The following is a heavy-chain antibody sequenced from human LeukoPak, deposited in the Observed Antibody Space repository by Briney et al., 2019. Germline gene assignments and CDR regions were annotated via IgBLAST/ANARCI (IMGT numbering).Heavy chain of an antibody. V-gene: IGHV3-48*03. CDR3: AKDRAWVTANAFDY. D-gene: IGHD2-21*02. CDR1: GFTFSSYE. CDR2: ISSSGSTI. J-gene: IGHJ4*02. Sequence: AGGSLRLSCAASGFTFSSYEMNWVRQAPGKGLEWVSYISSSGSTIYYADSVKGRFTISRDNAKNSLYLQMNSLRAEDTAVYYCAKDRAWVTANAFDYWGQGTLVTVSS.